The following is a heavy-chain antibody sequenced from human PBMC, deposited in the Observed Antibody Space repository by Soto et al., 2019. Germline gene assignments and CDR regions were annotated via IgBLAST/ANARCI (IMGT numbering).Heavy chain of an antibody. J-gene: IGHJ5*02. V-gene: IGHV6-1*01. CDR2: TYYRSKWYN. CDR1: GDSVSSNSAA. CDR3: ARELIVVVVAATQYNWFDP. Sequence: SPTLSLTCAISGDSVSSNSAAWNWIRQSPSRGLEWLGRTYYRSKWYNDYAVSVKSRITINPDPSKNQFSLRLNSVTPEDTAVYYCARELIVVVVAATQYNWFDPWGQGTLVTVSS. D-gene: IGHD2-15*01.